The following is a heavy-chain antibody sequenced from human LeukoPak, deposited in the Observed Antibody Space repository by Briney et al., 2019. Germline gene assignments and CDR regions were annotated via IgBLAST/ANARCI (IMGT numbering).Heavy chain of an antibody. D-gene: IGHD2-2*01. Sequence: SGGSLRLSCAASGFTFSSYSMNWVRQAPGKGLEWVSYISSSSSTIYYADSVKGRFTISRDNSKNTLYLQMNSLRAEDTAVYYCARERDGGYCSSTSCRTTRFDPWGQGTLVTVSS. V-gene: IGHV3-48*01. J-gene: IGHJ5*02. CDR2: ISSSSSTI. CDR3: ARERDGGYCSSTSCRTTRFDP. CDR1: GFTFSSYS.